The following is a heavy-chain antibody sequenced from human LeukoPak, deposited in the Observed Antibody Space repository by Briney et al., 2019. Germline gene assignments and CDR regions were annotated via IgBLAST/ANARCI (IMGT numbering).Heavy chain of an antibody. Sequence: GESLKISCKGSGYSFSSYWIGWVRQMPGKGLEWMGIIYPDDSDTRYSPSFQGQVTISADKSISTAYLQWSSLKASDTAMYYCARLAYCSNDVCYSNYYYSMDVWGKGTTVTVSS. J-gene: IGHJ6*03. V-gene: IGHV5-51*01. D-gene: IGHD2-8*01. CDR3: ARLAYCSNDVCYSNYYYSMDV. CDR1: GYSFSSYW. CDR2: IYPDDSDT.